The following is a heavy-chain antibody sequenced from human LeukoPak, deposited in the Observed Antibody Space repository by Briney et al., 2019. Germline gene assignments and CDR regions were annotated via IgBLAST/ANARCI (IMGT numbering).Heavy chain of an antibody. Sequence: SETLSLTCAVYGGSFSGYYWSWIRQPPGKGLEWIGYIYYSGSTYYNPSLKSRVTISVDTSKNQFSLKLSSVTAADTAVYYCARAERYCSSTSCYPYYFDYWGQGTLVTVSS. CDR2: IYYSGST. CDR1: GGSFSGYY. V-gene: IGHV4-34*01. D-gene: IGHD2-2*01. CDR3: ARAERYCSSTSCYPYYFDY. J-gene: IGHJ4*02.